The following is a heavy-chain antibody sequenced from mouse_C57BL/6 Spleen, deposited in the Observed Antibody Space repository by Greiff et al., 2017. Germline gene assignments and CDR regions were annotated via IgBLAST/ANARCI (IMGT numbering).Heavy chain of an antibody. V-gene: IGHV1-18*01. Sequence: VQLKQSGPELVKPGASVKIPCKASGYTFTDYNMYWVKQSHGKSLEWIGDINPNNGGTFYNQKFKGKATLTVEKSSITAYMELRSLTSEDTAVYYCVSARWYFDVGGTGTTVTVSS. J-gene: IGHJ1*03. CDR2: INPNNGGT. CDR3: VSARWYFDV. CDR1: GYTFTDYN.